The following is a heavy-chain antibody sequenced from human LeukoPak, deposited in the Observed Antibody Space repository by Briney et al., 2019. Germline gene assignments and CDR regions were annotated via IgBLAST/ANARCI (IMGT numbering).Heavy chain of an antibody. CDR3: ARIETTVTSDY. D-gene: IGHD4-17*01. V-gene: IGHV3-30-3*01. Sequence: GGSLRLSCAASGFTFSSYAMHWVRQAPGKGLGWVAVISYDGSNKYYADSVKGRFTISRDNSKNTLYLQMNSLRAEDTAVYYCARIETTVTSDYWGQGTLVTVSS. CDR1: GFTFSSYA. J-gene: IGHJ4*02. CDR2: ISYDGSNK.